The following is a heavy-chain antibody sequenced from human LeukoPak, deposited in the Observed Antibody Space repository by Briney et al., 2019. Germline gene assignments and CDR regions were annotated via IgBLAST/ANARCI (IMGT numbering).Heavy chain of an antibody. CDR1: GLTFSNYA. CDR3: ARTGDYGSGNSRWRHFDY. CDR2: ISNDGSRK. D-gene: IGHD3-10*01. V-gene: IGHV3-30-3*01. J-gene: IGHJ4*02. Sequence: PGGSLRLSCAASGLTFSNYAFHWVRQAPGKGLEWVAVISNDGSRKDYTDSVKGRFTMSRDNSKSTLYLQMNSLRTEDTAVYYCARTGDYGSGNSRWRHFDYWGQGTPVTVSS.